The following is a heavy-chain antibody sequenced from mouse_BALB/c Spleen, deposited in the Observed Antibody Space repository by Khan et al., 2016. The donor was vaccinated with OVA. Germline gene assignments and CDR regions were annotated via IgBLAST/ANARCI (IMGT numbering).Heavy chain of an antibody. V-gene: IGHV1-4*01. CDR3: AREGAYCRTDDWFTY. CDR2: INPSNGYT. J-gene: IGHJ3*01. Sequence: VQLQQPGAELARPGASVNMSCKASGYTFTTYTMHWVKQRPGQGLEWIGYINPSNGYTNYTQKLKDKTTLTADKSSSTAYMQLRRLSPDYSAVYCCAREGAYCRTDDWFTYRSRGTLVTVSA. CDR1: GYTFTTYT. D-gene: IGHD2-14*01.